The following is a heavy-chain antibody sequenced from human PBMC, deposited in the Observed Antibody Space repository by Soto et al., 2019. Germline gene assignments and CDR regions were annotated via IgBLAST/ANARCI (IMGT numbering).Heavy chain of an antibody. Sequence: QVQLQESGPGLVKPSGTLSLTCAVSGGSISSSNWWSWVRQPPGKGLQWIGEIYHSGSTNYIPSLKGRVTRSVDKSRNQFSLKLSSVTAADTAVYYCARGWGEGRVDYWGQGTLVTVSS. D-gene: IGHD3-10*01. V-gene: IGHV4-4*02. CDR2: IYHSGST. CDR3: ARGWGEGRVDY. CDR1: GGSISSSNW. J-gene: IGHJ4*02.